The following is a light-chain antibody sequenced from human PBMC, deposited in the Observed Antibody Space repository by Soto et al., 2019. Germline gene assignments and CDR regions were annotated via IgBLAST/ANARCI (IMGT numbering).Light chain of an antibody. CDR2: DAS. Sequence: DIQMTQSPSSLSASVGDRVTITCQASQDIRNYLNWYQRKTGKAPKLLIYDASNLETGVPSRFSGSGSGTHFTLTISSVQPEDFATYYCQQIYSIPITFGQATRLEI. CDR1: QDIRNY. CDR3: QQIYSIPIT. J-gene: IGKJ5*01. V-gene: IGKV1-39*01.